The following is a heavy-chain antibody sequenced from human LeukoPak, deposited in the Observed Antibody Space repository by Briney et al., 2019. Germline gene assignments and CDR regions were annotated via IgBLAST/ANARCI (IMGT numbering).Heavy chain of an antibody. CDR2: IFYNGNT. V-gene: IGHV4-39*07. CDR3: ARAREGTGSYYYYYMDV. CDR1: GGSISSSSYY. Sequence: SETLSLTCTVSGGSISSSSYYWAWIRQPPGKGLEWIGSIFYNGNTYYNPPLKSRVTISIDTSNNHFSLRLTSVTAADTAVYYCARAREGTGSYYYYYMDVWGKGTTVTV. D-gene: IGHD7-27*01. J-gene: IGHJ6*03.